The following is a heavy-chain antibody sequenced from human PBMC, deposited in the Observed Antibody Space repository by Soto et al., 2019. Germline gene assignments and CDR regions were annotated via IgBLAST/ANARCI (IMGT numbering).Heavy chain of an antibody. V-gene: IGHV4-31*02. J-gene: IGHJ4*02. CDR2: IYYSGST. CDR3: ARDPVGLYFDY. Sequence: TLCLSWTVSDGYIRSGGDYWSWNRQHPGKGLEWIGYIYYSGSTYYNPSLKSRVTISVDTSKNQFSLKLSSVTAADTAVYYCARDPVGLYFDYWGQGTLVTGSS. CDR1: DGYIRSGGDY. D-gene: IGHD1-26*01.